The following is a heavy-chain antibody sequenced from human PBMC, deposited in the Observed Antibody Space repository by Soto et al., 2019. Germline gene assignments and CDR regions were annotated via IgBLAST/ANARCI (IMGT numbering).Heavy chain of an antibody. CDR2: ISGSGDST. CDR3: AKDMVHCTGTRCARYFEK. J-gene: IGHJ4*02. V-gene: IGHV3-23*01. CDR1: KFTFISYA. D-gene: IGHD2-8*02. Sequence: QPGGSLRLSCAASKFTFISYAMTWGRQAPGKGLECGSDISGSGDSTYYADCGKGRFTLSRDNSNSTLYLQMNSLRAEDTAVYYCAKDMVHCTGTRCARYFEKWGRGTLVSVSS.